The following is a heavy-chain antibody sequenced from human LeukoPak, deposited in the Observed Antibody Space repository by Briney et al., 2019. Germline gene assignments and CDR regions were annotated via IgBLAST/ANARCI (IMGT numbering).Heavy chain of an antibody. Sequence: KAGGSLRLSCAASGFTFSSYSMLWVRHAPGKGREWGSFISSSSGYIYYADSVKGRFTISSDNAKNSLYLQMNSLRAEDTAVYYCARVPYYDILTGYSDYWGQGTLVTVSS. J-gene: IGHJ4*02. V-gene: IGHV3-21*01. CDR1: GFTFSSYS. D-gene: IGHD3-9*01. CDR2: ISSSSGYI. CDR3: ARVPYYDILTGYSDY.